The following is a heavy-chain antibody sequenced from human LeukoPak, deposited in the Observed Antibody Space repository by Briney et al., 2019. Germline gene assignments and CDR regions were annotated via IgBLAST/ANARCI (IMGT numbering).Heavy chain of an antibody. D-gene: IGHD6-19*01. J-gene: IGHJ4*02. CDR2: INHSGST. Sequence: PSETLSLTCAVYGGSFSGYYWSWIRQPPGKGLEWIGEINHSGSTNYNPSLKSRVTISVDTSKNQFSLKLSSVTAADTAVNYCARGRIAVATPGNFDYWGQGTLVTVSS. CDR1: GGSFSGYY. CDR3: ARGRIAVATPGNFDY. V-gene: IGHV4-34*01.